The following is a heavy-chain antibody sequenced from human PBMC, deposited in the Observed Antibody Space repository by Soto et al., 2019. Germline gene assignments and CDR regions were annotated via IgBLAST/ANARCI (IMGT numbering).Heavy chain of an antibody. CDR1: GGTFSTHT. D-gene: IGHD3-22*01. Sequence: QVQLVQSGAEVKKPGSSVKVSCKTSGGTFSTHTISWVRQAPGQGLEWMGRIIPIFGTAKYAQNFQGRVTITSEESTNTSCMELSSLRSEETAVYFCARRLDYYESNPSRADYSFEIWGQGTMVTVSS. J-gene: IGHJ3*02. V-gene: IGHV1-69*18. CDR3: ARRLDYYESNPSRADYSFEI. CDR2: IIPIFGTA.